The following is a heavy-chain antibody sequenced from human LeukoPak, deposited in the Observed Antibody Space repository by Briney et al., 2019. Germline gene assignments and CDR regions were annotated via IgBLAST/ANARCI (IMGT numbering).Heavy chain of an antibody. CDR1: GGTFSIYA. V-gene: IGHV1-69*05. CDR2: INPIFGTE. J-gene: IGHJ4*02. D-gene: IGHD5-18*01. Sequence: SVKVSCKASGGTFSIYAISWVRQAPGQGLEWMGRINPIFGTENYAQKFQGRATITTDESTSSALMVTCSLRSEDTAVYYCARESQDTAMGDYFDYWGRGTLVTVSS. CDR3: ARESQDTAMGDYFDY.